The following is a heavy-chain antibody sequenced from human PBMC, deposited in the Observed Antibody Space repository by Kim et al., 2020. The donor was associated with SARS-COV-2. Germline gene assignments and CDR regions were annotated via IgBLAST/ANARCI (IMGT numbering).Heavy chain of an antibody. D-gene: IGHD3-9*01. J-gene: IGHJ4*02. Sequence: GGSLRLSCAASGFTFSSYSMNWVRQAPGKGLEWVSSISSSSSYIYYADSVKGRFTISRDNAKNSLYLQMNSLRAEDTAVYYCARDLLGYDILTGYYDYWGQGTLVTVSS. CDR1: GFTFSSYS. CDR2: ISSSSSYI. V-gene: IGHV3-21*01. CDR3: ARDLLGYDILTGYYDY.